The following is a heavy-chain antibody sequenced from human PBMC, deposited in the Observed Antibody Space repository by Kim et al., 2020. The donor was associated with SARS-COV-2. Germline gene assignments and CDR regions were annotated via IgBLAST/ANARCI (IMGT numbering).Heavy chain of an antibody. J-gene: IGHJ6*02. CDR2: IYYSGST. V-gene: IGHV4-39*01. CDR1: GGSISSSSYY. CDR3: ALGKLPLEWLTVGMDV. Sequence: SETLSLTCTVSGGSISSSSYYWGWIRQPPGKGLEWIGSIYYSGSTYYNPSLKSRVTISVDTSKNQFSLKLSSVTAADTAVYYCALGKLPLEWLTVGMDVWGQGTTVTVSS. D-gene: IGHD3-3*01.